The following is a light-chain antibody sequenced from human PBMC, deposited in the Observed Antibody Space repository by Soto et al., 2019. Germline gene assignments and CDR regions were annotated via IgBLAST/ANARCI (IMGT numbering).Light chain of an antibody. CDR1: SSDVGGYNS. J-gene: IGLJ1*01. CDR3: SSYTSTSSYV. V-gene: IGLV2-14*03. CDR2: EVS. Sequence: QSVLTQPASVSVSPRQSITGSCTGTSSDVGGYNSVSWYQQHPGKPPKLIIYEVSNRPSGVSDRFSGSKSGNTASLTISGLQAEDEADYYCSSYTSTSSYVFATGTKVTVL.